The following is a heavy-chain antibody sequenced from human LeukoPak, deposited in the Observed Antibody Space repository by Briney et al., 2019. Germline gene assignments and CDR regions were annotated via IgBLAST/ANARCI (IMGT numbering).Heavy chain of an antibody. CDR2: IIPIFATA. CDR1: GGTFSSYA. D-gene: IGHD2-2*01. CDR3: ARGNIVVVPAAYDY. V-gene: IGHV1-69*05. Sequence: GASVKVSCKASGGTFSSYAISWVRQAPGQGLEWMGGIIPIFATANYAQKFQGRVTITTDESTSTAYMELSSLRSEDTAVYYCARGNIVVVPAAYDYWGQGTLVTVSS. J-gene: IGHJ4*02.